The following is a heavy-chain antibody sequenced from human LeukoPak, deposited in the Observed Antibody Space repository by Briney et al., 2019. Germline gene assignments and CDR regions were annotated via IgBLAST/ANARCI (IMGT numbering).Heavy chain of an antibody. Sequence: SVKVPCKASGGTFSSYAISWVRQAPGQGLEWMGGIIPIFGTANYAQKFQGRVTITTDESTSTAYMELSSLRSEDTAVYYCASHYGEGYYYYYMDVWGKGTTVTVYS. D-gene: IGHD4-17*01. V-gene: IGHV1-69*05. J-gene: IGHJ6*03. CDR1: GGTFSSYA. CDR3: ASHYGEGYYYYYMDV. CDR2: IIPIFGTA.